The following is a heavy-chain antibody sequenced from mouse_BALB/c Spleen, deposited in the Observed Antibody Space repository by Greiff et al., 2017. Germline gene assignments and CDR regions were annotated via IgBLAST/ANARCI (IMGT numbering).Heavy chain of an antibody. D-gene: IGHD1-2*01. CDR2: ISYSGST. CDR3: ARGYYGDFDY. CDR1: GYSITSDYA. Sequence: VQLKESGPGLVKPSQSLSLTCTVTGYSITSDYAWNWIRQFPGNKLEWMGYISYSGSTSYNPSFKSRISITRDTSKNQFFLQLNSVTTEDTATYYCARGYYGDFDYWGQGTTLTVSS. J-gene: IGHJ2*01. V-gene: IGHV3-2*02.